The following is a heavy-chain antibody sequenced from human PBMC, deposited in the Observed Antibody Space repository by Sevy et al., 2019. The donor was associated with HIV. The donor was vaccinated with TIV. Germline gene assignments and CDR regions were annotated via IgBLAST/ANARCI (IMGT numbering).Heavy chain of an antibody. CDR1: GYTFTGYY. V-gene: IGHV1-2*04. CDR3: DRDYSQMDDTADLYYYYMDV. D-gene: IGHD5-18*01. Sequence: ASVKVSCKASGYTFTGYYMHWVRQAPGQGLEWMGWINTNCGGTNYAQKFQGWVTMTRDTYISTAYMELSRLRSDDTDMYYCDRDYSQMDDTADLYYYYMDVWGKGTTVTVSS. CDR2: INTNCGGT. J-gene: IGHJ6*03.